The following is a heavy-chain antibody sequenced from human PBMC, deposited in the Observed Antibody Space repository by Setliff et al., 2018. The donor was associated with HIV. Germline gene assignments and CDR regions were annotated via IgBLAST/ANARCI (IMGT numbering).Heavy chain of an antibody. CDR1: GDPISTYY. V-gene: IGHV4-59*01. CDR2: VYYSGST. J-gene: IGHJ6*03. CDR3: ARGNYDTSDYYTNFYYYYMDV. Sequence: PSETLSLTCTVSGDPISTYYWSWVRKPPGKGLEWIGYVYYSGSTSYIPSLRGRVTMSVDPSKNQFSLKLNSVTAADTAIYYCARGNYDTSDYYTNFYYYYMDVWGKGTAVTVSS. D-gene: IGHD3-22*01.